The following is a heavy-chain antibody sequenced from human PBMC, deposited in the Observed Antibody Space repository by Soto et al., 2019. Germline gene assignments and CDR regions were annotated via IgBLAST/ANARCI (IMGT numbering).Heavy chain of an antibody. Sequence: GGTLRLSCAASGFTFSRDGMSWVRQAPGKGLEWVSLVTDNGRSTYYADSVKGRFTISRDNTKNTLFLQMNSLRAEDTAVYYCAKERPTTTAFDYWGQGALVTVSS. J-gene: IGHJ4*02. CDR1: GFTFSRDG. V-gene: IGHV3-23*01. CDR3: AKERPTTTAFDY. D-gene: IGHD4-17*01. CDR2: VTDNGRST.